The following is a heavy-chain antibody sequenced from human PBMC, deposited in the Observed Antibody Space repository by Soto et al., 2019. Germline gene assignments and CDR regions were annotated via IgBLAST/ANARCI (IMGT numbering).Heavy chain of an antibody. CDR1: GGSFSGYY. CDR2: IYYSGST. J-gene: IGHJ6*02. Sequence: SETLSLTCAVYGGSFSGYYWSWIRQPPGKGLEWIGYIYYSGSTNYNPSLKSRVTISVDTSKNQFSLKLSSVTAADTAVYYCARDPRGGANYYYYYGMDVWGQGTMVTVSS. V-gene: IGHV4-59*01. D-gene: IGHD3-16*01. CDR3: ARDPRGGANYYYYYGMDV.